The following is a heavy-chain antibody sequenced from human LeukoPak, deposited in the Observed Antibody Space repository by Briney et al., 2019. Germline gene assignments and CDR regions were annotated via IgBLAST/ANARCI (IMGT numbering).Heavy chain of an antibody. D-gene: IGHD3-9*01. CDR3: AREGGRGYYDILTGYYFDY. V-gene: IGHV3-7*01. J-gene: IGHJ4*02. CDR2: IKQDGSEK. Sequence: GGSLRLSCAAYGFTFSSYWMSWVRQAPGKGLEWVANIKQDGSEKYYVDSVKGRFTISRDNAKNSLYLQMNSLRAEDTAVYYCAREGGRGYYDILTGYYFDYWGQGTLVTVSS. CDR1: GFTFSSYW.